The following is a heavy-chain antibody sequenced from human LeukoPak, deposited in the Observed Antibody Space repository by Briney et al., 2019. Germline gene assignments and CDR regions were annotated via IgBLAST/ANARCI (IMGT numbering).Heavy chain of an antibody. J-gene: IGHJ3*02. CDR2: INHSGSS. Sequence: PSETLSLTCAVYGGSFSGYYRSWIRQPPGKGLEWIGEINHSGSSNYNPSLKSRVTTSADTSKNQFSLKLSSVTAADTAVYYCARGKYSPHAFDIWGQGTMVTVSS. D-gene: IGHD2-15*01. V-gene: IGHV4-34*01. CDR1: GGSFSGYY. CDR3: ARGKYSPHAFDI.